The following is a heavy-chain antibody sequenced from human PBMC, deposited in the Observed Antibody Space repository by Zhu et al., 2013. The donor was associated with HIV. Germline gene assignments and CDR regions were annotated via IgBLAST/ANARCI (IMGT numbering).Heavy chain of an antibody. Sequence: QVQLVQSGAEVKKPGASVKVSCKASGYIFTSYGISWVRQAPGQGLEWMGWISAYNGNTNYAQKFQGRVTMTTDTSTSTAHMELRSLRSDDTAVYYCAREVGYYYDSSGYYYDYWGQGTLVTVSS. CDR2: ISAYNGNT. V-gene: IGHV1-18*01. CDR3: AREVGYYYDSSGYYYDY. CDR1: GYIFTSYG. D-gene: IGHD3-22*01. J-gene: IGHJ4*02.